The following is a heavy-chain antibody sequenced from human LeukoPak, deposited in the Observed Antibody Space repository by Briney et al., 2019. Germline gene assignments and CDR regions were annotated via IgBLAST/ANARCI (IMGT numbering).Heavy chain of an antibody. J-gene: IGHJ4*02. Sequence: GASVKVSCKASGYDITSQYIHWVRQAPGQGLEWMGWMNPNSGNTGYAQKFQGRVTMTRNTSISTAYMELSSLRSEDTAVYYCARDHYHKIHSVMVTAPDYWGQGTLVIVSS. CDR1: GYDITSQY. CDR3: ARDHYHKIHSVMVTAPDY. D-gene: IGHD2-21*02. CDR2: MNPNSGNT. V-gene: IGHV1-8*02.